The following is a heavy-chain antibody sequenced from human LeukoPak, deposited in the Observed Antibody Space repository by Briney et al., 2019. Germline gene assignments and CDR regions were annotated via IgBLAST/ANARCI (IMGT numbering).Heavy chain of an antibody. Sequence: SQTLSLTCTVSGGSINSGTYYWSWIRQPAGKGLEWIGRIYPSGTTNYNPSLKSRVTISVDTSKNQFSLKLTSVTAADTAVYYCARGRYIYGPSWDWFDPWGQGTLVTVSS. V-gene: IGHV4-61*02. D-gene: IGHD5-18*01. CDR3: ARGRYIYGPSWDWFDP. CDR2: IYPSGTT. CDR1: GGSINSGTYY. J-gene: IGHJ5*02.